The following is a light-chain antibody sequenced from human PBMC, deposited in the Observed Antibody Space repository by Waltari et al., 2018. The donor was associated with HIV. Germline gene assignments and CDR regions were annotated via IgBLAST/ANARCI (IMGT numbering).Light chain of an antibody. CDR2: YAS. V-gene: IGKV6-21*01. Sequence: EFVLTQSPDVQSVTPKEKVTITCRASQSIGSNLHWYQQKPEQAPKLLIKYASRSFSGVPSRFSGSGSVTDIPLTSSRLEDEDAATYYCHQSSSLPHTFGQGTKLEIK. CDR1: QSIGSN. J-gene: IGKJ2*01. CDR3: HQSSSLPHT.